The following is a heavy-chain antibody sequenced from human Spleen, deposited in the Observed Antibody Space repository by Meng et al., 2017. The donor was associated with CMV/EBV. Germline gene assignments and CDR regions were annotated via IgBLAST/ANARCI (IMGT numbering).Heavy chain of an antibody. V-gene: IGHV4-38-2*02. CDR1: GYSISSGYY. D-gene: IGHD3-3*01. Sequence: SETLSLTCTVSGYSISSGYYWGWIRQSPGKGLEWIASIYHSGSTYYNASLKSRVTISVDTSKNHFSLKLISVTAADTAVYYCVRVATSYDFWSDYPTNHFYYFDYWGQGALVTVSS. CDR3: VRVATSYDFWSDYPTNHFYYFDY. CDR2: IYHSGST. J-gene: IGHJ4*02.